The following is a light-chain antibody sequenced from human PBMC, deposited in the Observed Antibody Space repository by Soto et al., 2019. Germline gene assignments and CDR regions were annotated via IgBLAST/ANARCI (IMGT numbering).Light chain of an antibody. J-gene: IGLJ2*01. Sequence: ELTQPPSVSVAPGKTASISCGGNDIGSKGVHWYQQKPGQAPVLVIYSDTDLPPVITERFSGSNSANLATLTISRVEAGDEADYYCQVWDSGSAHVVFGGGTQLTVL. CDR3: QVWDSGSAHVV. CDR1: DIGSKG. V-gene: IGLV3-21*01. CDR2: SDT.